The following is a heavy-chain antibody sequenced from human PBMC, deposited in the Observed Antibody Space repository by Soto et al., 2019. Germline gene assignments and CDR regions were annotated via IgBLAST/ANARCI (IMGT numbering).Heavy chain of an antibody. D-gene: IGHD3-10*01. J-gene: IGHJ3*02. V-gene: IGHV4-61*01. CDR2: IYYSGST. CDR1: GGYVSSGSYY. Sequence: SLTCTVSGGYVSSGSYYWSWIRLPPGKGLEWIGYIYYSGSTNYNPSLKSRVTISVVTSKNQFSLKRSSVTAADTAVYYCATATASIARGAFNIWGPGTLVT. CDR3: ATATASIARGAFNI.